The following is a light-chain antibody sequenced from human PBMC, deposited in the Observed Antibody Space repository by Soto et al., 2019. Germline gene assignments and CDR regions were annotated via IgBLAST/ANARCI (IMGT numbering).Light chain of an antibody. J-gene: IGKJ4*01. CDR1: QSINTF. V-gene: IGKV3-11*01. Sequence: EVLLTQSPATLSVSPGESVTLSCRASQSINTFLAWYQQKPGQAPSLLIYDASYRAAGVPARFSGRGSGTDFTLTITSLAPEDFAVYHCQQRSIWPLTYGGRTRVE. CDR2: DAS. CDR3: QQRSIWPLT.